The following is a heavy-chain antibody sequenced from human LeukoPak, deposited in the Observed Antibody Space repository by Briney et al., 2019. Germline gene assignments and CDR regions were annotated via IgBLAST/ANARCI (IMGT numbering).Heavy chain of an antibody. CDR3: AASPSGGNYGMDV. Sequence: GGSLRLSCAASGFTFDDYAMHWVRQAPGKGLEWVSGISWNSGSIGYADSVKGRFTISRDNAKNSLYLQMNSLRAEDTALYYCAASPSGGNYGMDVWGQGTTATVSS. CDR2: ISWNSGSI. V-gene: IGHV3-9*01. J-gene: IGHJ6*02. CDR1: GFTFDDYA. D-gene: IGHD2-15*01.